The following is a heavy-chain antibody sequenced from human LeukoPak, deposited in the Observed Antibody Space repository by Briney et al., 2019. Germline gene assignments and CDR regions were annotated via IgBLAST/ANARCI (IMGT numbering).Heavy chain of an antibody. Sequence: PGGSLRLSCAASGFTVSSNYMSWVRQAPGKGLEWVSVIHSGGSTYYADSVRGRFTISRDNSKNTLYLQMNSLRAEDTAVYYCQVEVSYCYYYGMDVWGQGTTVTVSS. D-gene: IGHD3-22*01. CDR2: IHSGGST. CDR1: GFTVSSNY. V-gene: IGHV3-53*01. J-gene: IGHJ6*02. CDR3: QVEVSYCYYYGMDV.